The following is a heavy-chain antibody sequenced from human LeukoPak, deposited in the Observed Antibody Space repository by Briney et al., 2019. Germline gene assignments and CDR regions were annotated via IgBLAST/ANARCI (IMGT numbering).Heavy chain of an antibody. Sequence: PSETLSLTCTVSGGSISSGGYYWSWIRQHPGKGLEWIGYIYYSGSTHYNPSLKSRATIPADTSKNQFSLKLTSMTAADTAVYHCARGGEGYNYVYWGQGTLVTVSS. CDR1: GGSISSGGYY. D-gene: IGHD5-24*01. CDR3: ARGGEGYNYVY. CDR2: IYYSGST. J-gene: IGHJ4*02. V-gene: IGHV4-30-4*08.